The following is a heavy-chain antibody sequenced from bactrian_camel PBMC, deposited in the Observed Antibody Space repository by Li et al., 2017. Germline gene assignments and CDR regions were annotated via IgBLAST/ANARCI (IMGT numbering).Heavy chain of an antibody. CDR1: GYVYTL. V-gene: IGHV3S53*01. CDR3: AAGREGGLCNQARAYIS. Sequence: HAQLVESGGGSMQAGGSLRLSCTASGYVYTLGWFRQAPGKERERVATINRTGTTTYADDVKGRFAISTNKAKNTLYLQMNSLKSEDTAMYYCAAGREGGLCNQARAYISWGKGTQVTVS. CDR2: INRTGTT. D-gene: IGHD5*01. J-gene: IGHJ6*01.